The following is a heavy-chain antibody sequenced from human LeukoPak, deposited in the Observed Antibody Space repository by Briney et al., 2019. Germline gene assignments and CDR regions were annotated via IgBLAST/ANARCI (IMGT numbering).Heavy chain of an antibody. CDR3: ARRSSTHAFDI. V-gene: IGHV1-2*02. J-gene: IGHJ3*02. CDR2: INPKSGDT. CDR1: GYTFTGYY. Sequence: ASVKVSRKASGYTFTGYYMRWVRQAPRQGLGWMGRINPKSGDTHYAQKFQGRVTMTRDTSISTIYMDLRSLRSDDTAIYYCARRSSTHAFDIWGQGTMLTVSP. D-gene: IGHD3-10*01.